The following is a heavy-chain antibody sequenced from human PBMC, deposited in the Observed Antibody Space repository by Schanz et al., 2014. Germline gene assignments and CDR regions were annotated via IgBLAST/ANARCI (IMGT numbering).Heavy chain of an antibody. Sequence: QVHLLESGGGLVQPGGSLRLSCAASGFTFSNHALSWVRQAPGKGLEWVAVIWYNGSNKYYADSVRGRFTISRDNSNNTVYLQMNTLRAEDTAVYYCAREDCSATSCYFRYWGQGTLVTVSS. CDR1: GFTFSNHA. D-gene: IGHD2-21*01. V-gene: IGHV3-33*08. J-gene: IGHJ4*02. CDR3: AREDCSATSCYFRY. CDR2: IWYNGSNK.